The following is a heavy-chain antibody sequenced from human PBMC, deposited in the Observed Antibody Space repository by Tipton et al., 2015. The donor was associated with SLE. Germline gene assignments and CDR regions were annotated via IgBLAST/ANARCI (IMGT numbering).Heavy chain of an antibody. J-gene: IGHJ2*01. V-gene: IGHV4-61*02. CDR1: GGSITSGNFF. CDR3: ARECGSYGSHWYFDL. Sequence: TLSLTCTVSGGSITSGNFFCSWIRQPAGKGLEWIGRIYASGNTNYNPSLKSRLTMSVDTSKNEFSLKLSSVTAADTAMYYCARECGSYGSHWYFDLWGRGTLVTVSS. CDR2: IYASGNT. D-gene: IGHD3-10*01.